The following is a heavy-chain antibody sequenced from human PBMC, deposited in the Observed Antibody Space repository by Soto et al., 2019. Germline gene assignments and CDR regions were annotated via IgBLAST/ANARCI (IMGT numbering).Heavy chain of an antibody. V-gene: IGHV4-39*01. CDR1: GGSISSSSYY. Sequence: SETLSLTCTVSGGSISSSSYYWGWIRQPPGKGLEWIGSIYYSGGTYYSPSLKSRVTISVDPSKNQFSLKLSSVTAADTAIYYCASTRDGYNYGFCVSWGQGALVPVSP. J-gene: IGHJ5*02. D-gene: IGHD5-12*01. CDR2: IYYSGGT. CDR3: ASTRDGYNYGFCVS.